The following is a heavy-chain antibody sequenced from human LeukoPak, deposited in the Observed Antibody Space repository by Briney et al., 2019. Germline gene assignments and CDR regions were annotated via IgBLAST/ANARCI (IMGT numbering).Heavy chain of an antibody. D-gene: IGHD6-13*01. CDR1: GGSISSYY. J-gene: IGHJ4*02. V-gene: IGHV4-59*08. CDR2: IDYGGST. CDR3: ARSRSWPQYYFDY. Sequence: SETLSLTCTVSGGSISSYYWGWIRQPPGEGLEWIGFIDYGGSTNYNPSLKSRVTISVDTSKNQFSLKLGSLTAADTAVYYCARSRSWPQYYFDYWGQGTLVTVSS.